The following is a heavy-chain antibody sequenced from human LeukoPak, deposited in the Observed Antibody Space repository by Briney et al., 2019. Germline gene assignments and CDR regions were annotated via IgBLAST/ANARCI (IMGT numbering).Heavy chain of an antibody. CDR2: ISGSGRST. Sequence: PGGSLRLACAASGFTFSSHAMSWVRQAPGKGLEWVSDISGSGRSTYYADSVKGRFTISRDNSKDTLYLQMNSLRAEDTALYYCAQDYSGYDLSAGYWGQGTLVTVSS. D-gene: IGHD5-12*01. J-gene: IGHJ4*02. CDR1: GFTFSSHA. CDR3: AQDYSGYDLSAGY. V-gene: IGHV3-23*01.